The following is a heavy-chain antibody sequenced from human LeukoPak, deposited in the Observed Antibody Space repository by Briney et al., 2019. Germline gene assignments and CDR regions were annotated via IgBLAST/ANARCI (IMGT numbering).Heavy chain of an antibody. D-gene: IGHD3-16*01. CDR2: INPNSGDT. CDR3: ARGGYVIVRDWFDP. V-gene: IGHV1-2*02. Sequence: ASVKVSCKASGYTLTGYYMHWVRQAPGQGLEWTGCINPNSGDTKYAQKFQGRVTMTRDTSMNTAYMELSRLRSDDTAIYYCARGGYVIVRDWFDPWGQGTLVTVSS. CDR1: GYTLTGYY. J-gene: IGHJ5*02.